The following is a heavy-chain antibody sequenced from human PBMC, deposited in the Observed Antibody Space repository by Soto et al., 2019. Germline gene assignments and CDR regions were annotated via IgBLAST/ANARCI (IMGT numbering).Heavy chain of an antibody. CDR1: GFTVTSNY. CDR3: ANQRECYDCDFDY. Sequence: EVQLVESGGGLVQPGGSLRLSCAASGFTVTSNYMSWVRQAPGKGLEWVSVIYSDGSTYYADSVKGRLTNSRDNSKNTLYLQMNSMRAEDTAVYYCANQRECYDCDFDYWGQGTLVPVSS. D-gene: IGHD5-12*01. V-gene: IGHV3-66*01. J-gene: IGHJ4*02. CDR2: IYSDGST.